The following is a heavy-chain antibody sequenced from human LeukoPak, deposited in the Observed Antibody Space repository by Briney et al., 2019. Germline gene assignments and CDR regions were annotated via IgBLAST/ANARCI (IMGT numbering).Heavy chain of an antibody. CDR3: SHYGNYGIDY. CDR1: GGSISSGDFY. CDR2: IYYSGRT. J-gene: IGHJ4*02. D-gene: IGHD4-11*01. V-gene: IGHV4-30-4*01. Sequence: PSQTLSLSCTVSGGSISSGDFYWSCIRQPPGLGLVWIGNIYYSGRTYYNPSLKRRGTISVDTSKNQFSLKLSSVTAADTAVYYCSHYGNYGIDYWGQGTLVTVSS.